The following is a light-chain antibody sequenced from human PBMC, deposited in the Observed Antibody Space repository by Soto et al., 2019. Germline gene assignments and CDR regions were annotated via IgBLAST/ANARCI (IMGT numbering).Light chain of an antibody. CDR3: ASHGNTRG. V-gene: IGLV2-14*03. J-gene: IGLJ2*01. CDR1: NSDIGAYNY. Sequence: QSALTQPASVSGSPGQSITISCSGSNSDIGAYNYVSWYQQYPGKAPKLIMYEVSNRPSGVSNRFSGSKSGNTASLTISGLQPEDEADYYCASHGNTRGFGGGTKVTVL. CDR2: EVS.